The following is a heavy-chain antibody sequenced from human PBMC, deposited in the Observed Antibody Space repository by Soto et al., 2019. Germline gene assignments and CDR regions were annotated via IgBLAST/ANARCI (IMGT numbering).Heavy chain of an antibody. D-gene: IGHD3-9*01. CDR1: GGSVSSGKYY. Sequence: PSETLSLTCNVSGGSVSSGKYYWSWIRQPPGKGLEWIGHIYHSGNTNYNPSLKSRITISMDTSKNQFSLKLSSVTAADTAVYYCATSFERLAYISLWGQGTLVTVSS. CDR2: IYHSGNT. J-gene: IGHJ4*02. V-gene: IGHV4-61*01. CDR3: ATSFERLAYISL.